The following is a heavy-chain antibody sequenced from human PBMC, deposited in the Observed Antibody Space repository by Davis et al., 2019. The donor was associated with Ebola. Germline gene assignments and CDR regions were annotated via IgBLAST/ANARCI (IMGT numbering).Heavy chain of an antibody. CDR2: LYSGGET. D-gene: IGHD3-10*01. CDR3: ARVGRVRGVMEDY. V-gene: IGHV3-53*05. J-gene: IGHJ4*02. Sequence: GESLKISCAISGFSVITNYMSWVRQAPGKGLEWISVLYSGGETYYADSVKGRLTISRDNSKNLLYLQMSSLRGDDTAVYYCARVGRVRGVMEDYWGQGTLVTVSS. CDR1: GFSVITNY.